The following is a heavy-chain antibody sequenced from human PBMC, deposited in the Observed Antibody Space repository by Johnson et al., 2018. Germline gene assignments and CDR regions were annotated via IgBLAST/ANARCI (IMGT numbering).Heavy chain of an antibody. V-gene: IGHV3-20*04. Sequence: VQLVQSGGGVVQPGRSLRLSCAASGFTFDDYGMSWVRQAPGQGLEWVSGINWNGGSTGYADSVKGRFTISRDNAKNSLYLQMNSLRAEDTALYYCARRDYGGNSGLVWFDPWGQGTLVTVSS. D-gene: IGHD4-23*01. J-gene: IGHJ5*02. CDR2: INWNGGST. CDR1: GFTFDDYG. CDR3: ARRDYGGNSGLVWFDP.